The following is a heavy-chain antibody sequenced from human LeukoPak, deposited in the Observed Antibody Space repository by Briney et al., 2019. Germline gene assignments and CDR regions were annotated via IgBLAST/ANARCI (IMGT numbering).Heavy chain of an antibody. V-gene: IGHV4-59*12. J-gene: IGHJ4*02. D-gene: IGHD3-10*01. CDR3: ARDQDYYGTGSYGPDN. CDR2: IYASGST. CDR1: GGSISSYY. Sequence: SETLSLTCTVPGGSISSYYWSWIRQPPGKGLEWIGYIYASGSTNYNPSLKSRVTTSVDTSKNQFSLKLSSVTAADTAVYYCARDQDYYGTGSYGPDNWGPGTLVTVSS.